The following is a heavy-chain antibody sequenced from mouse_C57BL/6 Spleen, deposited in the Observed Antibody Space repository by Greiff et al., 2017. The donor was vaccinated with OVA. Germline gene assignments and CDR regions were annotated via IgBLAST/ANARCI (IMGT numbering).Heavy chain of an antibody. J-gene: IGHJ1*03. CDR1: GYTFTNYW. D-gene: IGHD1-1*01. CDR2: IYPGGGYT. Sequence: QVQLQQSGAELVRPGTSVKMSCKASGYTFTNYWIGWVKQRPGHGLEWIGDIYPGGGYTNYNEKFKGKATLTADKSSSTAYMQFSSLTSEDSAIYYCARRDYGSSYYWYFDVWGTGTTVTVSS. V-gene: IGHV1-63*01. CDR3: ARRDYGSSYYWYFDV.